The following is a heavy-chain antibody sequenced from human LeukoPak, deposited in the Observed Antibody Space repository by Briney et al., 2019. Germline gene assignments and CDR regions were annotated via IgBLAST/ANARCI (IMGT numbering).Heavy chain of an antibody. CDR3: ARKPGIAVAGTFDY. V-gene: IGHV3-48*01. CDR1: GFTFSSYS. CDR2: ISSSSSTI. D-gene: IGHD6-19*01. J-gene: IGHJ4*02. Sequence: GGSLRLSCAASGFTFSSYSMNWVRQAPGKGLEWVSYISSSSSTIYYADSVKGRFTISRDNAKDSLYLQMNSLRAEDTAVYYCARKPGIAVAGTFDYWGQGTLVTVSS.